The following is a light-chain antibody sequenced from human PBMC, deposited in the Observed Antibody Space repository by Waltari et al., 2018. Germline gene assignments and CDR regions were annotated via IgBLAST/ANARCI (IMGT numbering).Light chain of an antibody. Sequence: QTVVTQEPSLTVSPGGTVTPTCASRTGALTSDSQPNWFPQKPGQAPRALIYRTSNKHSWTPARFSGSLLGGKAALTLSDVQPEDEAEYYCLLYYGGVHVFGTGTKVTVL. CDR1: TGALTSDSQ. V-gene: IGLV7-43*01. J-gene: IGLJ1*01. CDR2: RTS. CDR3: LLYYGGVHV.